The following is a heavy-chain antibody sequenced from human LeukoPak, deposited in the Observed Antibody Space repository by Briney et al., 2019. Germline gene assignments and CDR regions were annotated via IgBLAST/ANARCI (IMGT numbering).Heavy chain of an antibody. V-gene: IGHV5-51*01. J-gene: IGHJ6*03. CDR2: IYPGDSDT. Sequence: GESLKISCKGSGYSFTSYWIGWVRQMPGKGLEWMGIIYPGDSDTRYSPSFQGQVTISADKSISTAYLQWSSLKASDTAMYYCARGTAGIAAAGTPDYYYYYYMDVWGKGTTVTVSS. D-gene: IGHD6-13*01. CDR1: GYSFTSYW. CDR3: ARGTAGIAAAGTPDYYYYYYMDV.